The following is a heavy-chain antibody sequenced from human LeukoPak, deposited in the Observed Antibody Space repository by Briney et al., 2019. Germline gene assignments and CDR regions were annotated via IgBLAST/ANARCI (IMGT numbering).Heavy chain of an antibody. J-gene: IGHJ5*02. V-gene: IGHV3-23*01. CDR3: AKVVTIFGVVRPNWFDP. D-gene: IGHD3-3*01. CDR2: ISGSGGST. CDR1: GFTFSSYA. Sequence: PGGSLRLSCAASGFTFSSYAMSRVRQAPGKGLEWVSAISGSGGSTYYADSVKGRFTISRDNSKNTLYLQMNSLRAEDTAVYYCAKVVTIFGVVRPNWFDPWGQGTLVTVSS.